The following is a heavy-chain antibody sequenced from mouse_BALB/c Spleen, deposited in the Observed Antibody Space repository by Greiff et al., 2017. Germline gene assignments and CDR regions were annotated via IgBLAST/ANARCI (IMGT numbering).Heavy chain of an antibody. CDR1: GFTFSSFG. Sequence: EVNLVESGGGLVQPGGSRKLSCAASGFTFSSFGMHWVRQTPGKGLEWVAYISSCSSTIYYADTLKGRVTISRDNPKNTLFLQMTSLRSEDTAMYFCARGVRRGAMDYWGQGTSVTVSS. D-gene: IGHD2-14*01. V-gene: IGHV5-17*02. CDR3: ARGVRRGAMDY. CDR2: ISSCSSTI. J-gene: IGHJ4*01.